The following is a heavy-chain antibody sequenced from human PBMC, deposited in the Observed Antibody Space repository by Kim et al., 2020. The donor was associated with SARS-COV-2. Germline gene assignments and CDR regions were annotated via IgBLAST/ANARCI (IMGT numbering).Heavy chain of an antibody. J-gene: IGHJ5*02. CDR2: INHSGST. CDR1: GGSFSGYY. V-gene: IGHV4-34*01. D-gene: IGHD3-3*01. Sequence: SETLSLTCAVYGGSFSGYYWSWIRQPPGKGLEWIGEINHSGSTNYNPSLKSRVTISVDTSKNQFSLKLSSVTAADTAVYYCARGPLTIFGVVIRVNNWFDPWGQGTLVTVSS. CDR3: ARGPLTIFGVVIRVNNWFDP.